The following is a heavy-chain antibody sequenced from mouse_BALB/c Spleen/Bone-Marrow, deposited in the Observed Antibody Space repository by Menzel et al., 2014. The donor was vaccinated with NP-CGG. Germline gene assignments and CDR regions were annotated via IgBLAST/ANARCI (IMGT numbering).Heavy chain of an antibody. V-gene: IGHV1-31*01. Sequence: EVQLQQSGPELVKPGASVKISCKASGYSFTGYYMHWVKQSHGNSLDWIGYIYPYNGVSGYNQKFKGKATLTVDKSSSTAYMELRSLTSDDSAVYYCESRREYFDVWGAGTTVTVSS. CDR3: ESRREYFDV. CDR2: IYPYNGVS. CDR1: GYSFTGYY. J-gene: IGHJ1*01.